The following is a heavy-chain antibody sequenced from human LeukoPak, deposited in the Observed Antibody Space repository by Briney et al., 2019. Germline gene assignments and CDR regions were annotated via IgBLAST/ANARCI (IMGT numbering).Heavy chain of an antibody. CDR1: GFTFSHFV. V-gene: IGHV3-74*01. CDR2: ITSDESSR. Sequence: AGGSLRLSCAASGFTFSHFVMYWFRQAPGKGPVWVSRITSDESSRSYADSVKGRFTISRDNAKNTLYLEMNSLRAEDTAVYYRARGGGSYVDYWGQGTLVTVSS. CDR3: ARGGGSYVDY. J-gene: IGHJ4*02. D-gene: IGHD1-26*01.